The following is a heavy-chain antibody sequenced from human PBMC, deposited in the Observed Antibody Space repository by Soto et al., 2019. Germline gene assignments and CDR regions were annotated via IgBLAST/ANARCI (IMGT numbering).Heavy chain of an antibody. D-gene: IGHD6-13*01. V-gene: IGHV3-21*01. CDR2: ISSSSSYI. CDR3: ARDRSSSCYYYYYGMDV. Sequence: GGSLRLSCAASGFTFSSYSMNWVRQAPGKGLEWVSSISSSSSYIYYADSVKGRFTISRDNAKNSLYLQMNSLRAEDTAVYYCARDRSSSCYYYYYGMDVRGQGTKVTVSS. CDR1: GFTFSSYS. J-gene: IGHJ6*02.